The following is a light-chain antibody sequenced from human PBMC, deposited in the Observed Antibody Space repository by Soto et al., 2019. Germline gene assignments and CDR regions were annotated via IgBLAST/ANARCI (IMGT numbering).Light chain of an antibody. CDR3: SSYAGSNWYV. J-gene: IGLJ1*01. CDR2: EVS. Sequence: QSALTQPPSASGSPGQSVTLSCTGTNSGVGGYNYVSWYQQYPGKAPRLIIYEVSERPSGVPDRFSGSKSGNTASLTVSGLQTADEADYYCSSYAGSNWYVFGTGTKVTVL. V-gene: IGLV2-8*01. CDR1: NSGVGGYNY.